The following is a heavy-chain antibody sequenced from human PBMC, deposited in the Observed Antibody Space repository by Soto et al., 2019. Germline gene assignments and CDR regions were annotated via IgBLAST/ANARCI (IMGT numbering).Heavy chain of an antibody. CDR3: AKDQDSGYDQVNAFDI. CDR2: ISGSGGST. J-gene: IGHJ3*02. CDR1: GFTFSSYA. V-gene: IGHV3-23*01. Sequence: GGSLRLSCAASGFTFSSYAMSWVRQAPGKGLEWVSAISGSGGSTYYADSVKGRFTISRDNSKNTLYLQMNSLRAEDTAVYYCAKDQDSGYDQVNAFDIWGQGTMVTVSS. D-gene: IGHD5-12*01.